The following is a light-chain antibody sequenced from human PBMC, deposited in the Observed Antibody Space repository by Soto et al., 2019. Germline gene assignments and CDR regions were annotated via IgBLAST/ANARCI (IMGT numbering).Light chain of an antibody. CDR2: KAS. Sequence: DIPMTQSPSTLSAFVGDRVTITCRASQSINTWLAWYQQKPGKAPKLLIYKASSLETGVPSRFSGSGSGTEFTLTISSLQPDDFATYYCQHYNSYSYTFGQGTKLEIK. J-gene: IGKJ2*01. CDR3: QHYNSYSYT. CDR1: QSINTW. V-gene: IGKV1-5*03.